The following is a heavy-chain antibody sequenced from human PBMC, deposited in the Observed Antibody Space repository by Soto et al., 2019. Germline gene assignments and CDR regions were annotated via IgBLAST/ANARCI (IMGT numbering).Heavy chain of an antibody. J-gene: IGHJ5*02. Sequence: EVQLVESGGGLVQPGGSLRLSCAASGLTFSSYEMNWVRQAPGKGLEWVSYISSSGTTIYYADSVKGRFTISRDNAKNSLYLQMNSLRAEDTAVYYCARDRDYSNSNWFDPWGQGTLVTVSS. CDR3: ARDRDYSNSNWFDP. V-gene: IGHV3-48*03. D-gene: IGHD4-4*01. CDR2: ISSSGTTI. CDR1: GLTFSSYE.